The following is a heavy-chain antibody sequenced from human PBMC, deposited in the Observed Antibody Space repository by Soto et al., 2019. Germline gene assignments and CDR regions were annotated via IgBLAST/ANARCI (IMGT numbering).Heavy chain of an antibody. CDR1: GFTFSDYY. CDR3: ARVGCVTAAGTRDY. J-gene: IGHJ4*02. V-gene: IGHV3-11*06. CDR2: ISGTSDSI. D-gene: IGHD6-13*01. Sequence: QVQLVESGGGLVRPGGSLRLSCAASGFTFSDYYMSWIRQVPGKGLEWVAYISGTSDSIPFADSVKGRFTISRDNAKNSLHLQTNSLRDEAAAVYYCARVGCVTAAGTRDYWGRGTLLSVSS.